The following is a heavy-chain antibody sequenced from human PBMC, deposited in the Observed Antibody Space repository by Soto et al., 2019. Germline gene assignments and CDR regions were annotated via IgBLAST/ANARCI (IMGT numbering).Heavy chain of an antibody. J-gene: IGHJ4*02. V-gene: IGHV3-30*04. Sequence: QVQLLESGGGVGQPGKSLTLSCAASGFTFTQFAMHWVRQAPGQGLEWVAVISYDGKTEYYSESVEGRFTISRYDSKETLYLQINSLKTDDTAIYYCARDSDPRMGRAGLTDDFDYWGQGTLVTVSS. D-gene: IGHD3-10*01. CDR2: ISYDGKTE. CDR3: ARDSDPRMGRAGLTDDFDY. CDR1: GFTFTQFA.